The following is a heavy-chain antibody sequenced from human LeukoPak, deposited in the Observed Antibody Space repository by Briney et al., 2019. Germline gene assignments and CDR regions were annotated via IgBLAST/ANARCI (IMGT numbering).Heavy chain of an antibody. CDR2: FDPEDGET. J-gene: IGHJ4*02. Sequence: ASVRVSCKVSGYTLTELSMHWVRQAPGKGLEWMGGFDPEDGETIYARKFQGRVTMTEDTSTDTAYMELTSLRSDDTAMYYCATDPVGYCSANGCYSVDYWGQGTLVTVSS. CDR3: ATDPVGYCSANGCYSVDY. D-gene: IGHD2-15*01. CDR1: GYTLTELS. V-gene: IGHV1-24*01.